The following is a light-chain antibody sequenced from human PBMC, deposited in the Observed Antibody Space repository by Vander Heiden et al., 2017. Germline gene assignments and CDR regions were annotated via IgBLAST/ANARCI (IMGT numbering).Light chain of an antibody. J-gene: IGKJ1*01. CDR3: IQALQTALT. Sequence: DIVMTQSPLSLPVTPGEPASISCRSSQSLLHSNGYNYLDWYLQKPGQSPQLLIYLGSNRASGVPDRFSGSGSGTDFTLKISRVEAEDVGVYYCIQALQTALTFGQGTKVEIK. CDR1: QSLLHSNGYNY. V-gene: IGKV2-28*01. CDR2: LGS.